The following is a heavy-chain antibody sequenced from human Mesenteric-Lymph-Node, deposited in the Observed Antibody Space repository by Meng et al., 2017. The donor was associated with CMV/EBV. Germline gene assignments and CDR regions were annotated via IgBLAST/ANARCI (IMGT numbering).Heavy chain of an antibody. CDR2: IKSKTDGGTT. D-gene: IGHD2-2*01. J-gene: IGHJ1*01. V-gene: IGHV3-15*01. CDR1: GFTFSNAW. CDR3: TTDGYFCSSTSCFEYFQH. Sequence: LSLTCAASGFTFSNAWMSWVRQAPGKGLEWVGRIKSKTDGGTTDYAAPVKGRFTISRDDSKNTLYLQMNSLKTEDTAVYYCTTDGYFCSSTSCFEYFQHWGQGTLVTVSS.